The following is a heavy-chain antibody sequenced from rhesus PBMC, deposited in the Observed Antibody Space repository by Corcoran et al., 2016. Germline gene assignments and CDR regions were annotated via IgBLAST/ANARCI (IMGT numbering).Heavy chain of an antibody. V-gene: IGHV4-147*01. Sequence: QVQLQESGPGVVKPSETLSLTCAVSGGSISSYWWGWIRQPPGKGLGWIGQISGGSGNTSYTPSLKSRVTISSDTSKNQFSLKLVSVAAADTAVYYCAKDMYDIWTGYYWFDYWGQGVLVTVSS. J-gene: IGHJ4*01. CDR1: GGSISSYW. D-gene: IGHD3-3*01. CDR2: ISGGSGNT. CDR3: AKDMYDIWTGYYWFDY.